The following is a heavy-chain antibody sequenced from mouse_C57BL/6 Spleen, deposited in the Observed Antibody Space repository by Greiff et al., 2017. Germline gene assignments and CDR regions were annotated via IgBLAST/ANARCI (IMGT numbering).Heavy chain of an antibody. CDR1: GFTFTDYY. J-gene: IGHJ1*03. V-gene: IGHV7-3*01. D-gene: IGHD1-1*01. Sequence: DVMLVESGGGLVQPGGSLSLSCAASGFTFTDYYMSWVRQPPGKALEWLGFIRNKANGYTTEYSASVKGRFTISRDNSQSILYLQMNALRAEDSATYYCARVYGSSYGYFDVWGTGTTVTVSS. CDR2: IRNKANGYTT. CDR3: ARVYGSSYGYFDV.